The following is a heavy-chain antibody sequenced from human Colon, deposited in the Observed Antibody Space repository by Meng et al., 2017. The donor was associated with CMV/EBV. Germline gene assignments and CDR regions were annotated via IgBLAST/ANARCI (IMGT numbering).Heavy chain of an antibody. CDR1: GFTFGHYA. D-gene: IGHD6-19*01. CDR3: AKGWDVAGLDN. CDR2: MSYDGTYI. Sequence: GGSLRLSCAASGFTFGHYAMHWVRQAPGKGLEWVAGMSYDGTYIHYPDFARGRFTISRDNSKNTLYLQVDPLRDDDTAVYYCAKGWDVAGLDNWGQGTLVTVSS. V-gene: IGHV3-30*04. J-gene: IGHJ4*02.